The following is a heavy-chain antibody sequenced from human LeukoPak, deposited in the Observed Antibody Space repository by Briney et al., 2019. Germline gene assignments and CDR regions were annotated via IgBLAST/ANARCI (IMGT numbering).Heavy chain of an antibody. CDR1: ADSISRKNW. V-gene: IGHV4-4*02. CDR3: ARDSLLWFRPSGTFDI. Sequence: SETLSLTCAVSADSISRKNWWSWVRQPPGGGGGWFGEISNSGGTMYSPSLKSRVTISVDKSKSHLSLYLTSVSAADTAMYYCARDSLLWFRPSGTFDIWGQGTMVIVSS. J-gene: IGHJ3*02. D-gene: IGHD3-10*01. CDR2: ISNSGGT.